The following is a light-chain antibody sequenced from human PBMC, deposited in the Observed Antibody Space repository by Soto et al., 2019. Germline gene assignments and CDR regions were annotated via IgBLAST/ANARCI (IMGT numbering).Light chain of an antibody. CDR2: AAS. CDR3: QQYGSSFT. CDR1: QSVSNNY. J-gene: IGKJ3*01. V-gene: IGKV3-20*01. Sequence: EIVLTQSPGTLSLSPGERATLSCRASQSVSNNYLAWYRQRPGQATRLLIYAASSRATGTPDRFSGSGSGTDFTLTISRLEPEDFAVYYCQQYGSSFTFGPGTKVDIK.